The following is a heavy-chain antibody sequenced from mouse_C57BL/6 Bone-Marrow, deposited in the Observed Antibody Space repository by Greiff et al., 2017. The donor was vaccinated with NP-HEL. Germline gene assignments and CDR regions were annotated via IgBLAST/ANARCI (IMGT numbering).Heavy chain of an antibody. CDR2: IYPRSGNT. CDR3: ATIYPLYAMDY. Sequence: SGAELARPGASVKLSCKASGYTFTSYGISWVKQRTGQGLEWFGEIYPRSGNTYYNEKFKGKATLTADKSSSTAYMELRSLTSEDSAVYFWATIYPLYAMDYWGQGTSVTVSS. J-gene: IGHJ4*01. D-gene: IGHD1-1*02. V-gene: IGHV1-81*01. CDR1: GYTFTSYG.